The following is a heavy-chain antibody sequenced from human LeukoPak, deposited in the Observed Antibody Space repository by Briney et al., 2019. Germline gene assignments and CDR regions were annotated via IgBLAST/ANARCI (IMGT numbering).Heavy chain of an antibody. V-gene: IGHV1-18*01. CDR1: GYTFTSYG. D-gene: IGHD3-3*01. CDR3: ARDSTDFWSGYHNDY. Sequence: ASVNVSCKASGYTFTSYGISGVRQAPGQGREWMGWISAYNGNTNYAQKLQGRVTMTTDTSTSTAYMELRSLRSDDTAVYYCARDSTDFWSGYHNDYWGQGTLVTVSS. J-gene: IGHJ4*02. CDR2: ISAYNGNT.